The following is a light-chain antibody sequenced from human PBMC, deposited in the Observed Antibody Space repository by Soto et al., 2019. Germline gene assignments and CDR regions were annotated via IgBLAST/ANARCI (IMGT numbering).Light chain of an antibody. Sequence: QSALTQPGSVSGSPGQSITISCTGTSSDVGAYNYVSWYQQDPGKDPKLMIDEITSRPSGVSNRFSGSKSGNTASLTISGLQAEDEGDYYCSSYTTNNLYIFGSGTKGTVL. CDR1: SSDVGAYNY. CDR2: EIT. V-gene: IGLV2-14*01. CDR3: SSYTTNNLYI. J-gene: IGLJ1*01.